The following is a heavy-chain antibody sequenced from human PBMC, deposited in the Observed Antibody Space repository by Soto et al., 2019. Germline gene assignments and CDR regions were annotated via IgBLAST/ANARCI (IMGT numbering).Heavy chain of an antibody. D-gene: IGHD5-18*01. V-gene: IGHV1-46*01. CDR3: ARAKRDVDTAMVSYYYYGMDV. J-gene: IGHJ6*02. Sequence: ASVKVSCKASGYTFTSYYMHWVRQAPGQGLEWMGIINPSGGSTSYAQKFQGRVTMTRDTSTSTVYMELSSLRSEDTAVYYCARAKRDVDTAMVSYYYYGMDVWGQGTTVTVSS. CDR1: GYTFTSYY. CDR2: INPSGGST.